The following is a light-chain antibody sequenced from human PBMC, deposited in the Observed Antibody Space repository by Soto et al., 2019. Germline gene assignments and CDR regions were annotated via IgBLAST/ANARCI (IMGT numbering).Light chain of an antibody. J-gene: IGKJ1*01. CDR1: QSITNY. V-gene: IGKV1-39*01. Sequence: IQMTQSPSSLSASVGDRVTITCRASQSITNYLNWYQQKPGKAPKFLIYAASSLHSGVPSRFSGSGSGTDFTLTISSLQPEDFATYYCQQSYSTPTFGQGTKVEIK. CDR3: QQSYSTPT. CDR2: AAS.